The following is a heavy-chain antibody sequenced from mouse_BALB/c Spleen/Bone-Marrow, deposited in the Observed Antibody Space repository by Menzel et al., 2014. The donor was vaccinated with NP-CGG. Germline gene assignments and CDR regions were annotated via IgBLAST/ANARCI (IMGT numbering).Heavy chain of an antibody. CDR3: TLCRFPPPWFAY. V-gene: IGHV14-4*02. CDR1: GFNIKDYY. CDR2: IDPENGDT. D-gene: IGHD2-14*01. J-gene: IGHJ3*01. Sequence: EVKLVESGAELVRSGASVKLSCTASGFNIKDYYMHWVKQRPEQGLEWIGWIDPENGDTEYAPKFQGKATMTADTSSNTAYLQLSSLTSEDTAVYYCTLCRFPPPWFAYWGQGTLVTVSA.